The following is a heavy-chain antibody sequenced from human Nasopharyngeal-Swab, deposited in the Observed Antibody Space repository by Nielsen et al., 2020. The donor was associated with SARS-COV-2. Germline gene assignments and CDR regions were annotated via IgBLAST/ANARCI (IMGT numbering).Heavy chain of an antibody. CDR3: ARGVAGVSMIVVVLTGGSYHFDY. Sequence: SETLSLTCTVSGGSISSSSYYWGWIRQPPGKGLEWIGSIYYSGSTYYNPSLKSRVTISLDTSKNQFSLKLSSVTAADTAVYYCARGVAGVSMIVVVLTGGSYHFDYWGQGTLVTVSS. V-gene: IGHV4-39*07. CDR1: GGSISSSSYY. J-gene: IGHJ4*02. CDR2: IYYSGST. D-gene: IGHD3-22*01.